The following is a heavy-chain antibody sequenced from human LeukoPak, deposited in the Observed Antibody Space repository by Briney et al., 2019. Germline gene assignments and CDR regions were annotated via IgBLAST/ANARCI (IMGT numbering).Heavy chain of an antibody. CDR3: AKSAQSRPGLDYDFWSGYYSLDY. Sequence: GGSLRLSCAASGFTFSSYAMSWVRQAPGKGLEWVSAICGSGGSTYYADSVKGRFTISRDNSKNTLYLQMNSLRAEDTAVYYCAKSAQSRPGLDYDFWSGYYSLDYWGQGTLVTVSS. J-gene: IGHJ4*02. CDR2: ICGSGGST. V-gene: IGHV3-23*01. D-gene: IGHD3-3*01. CDR1: GFTFSSYA.